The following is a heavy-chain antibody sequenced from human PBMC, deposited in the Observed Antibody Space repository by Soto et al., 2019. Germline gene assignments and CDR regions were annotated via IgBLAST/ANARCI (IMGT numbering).Heavy chain of an antibody. CDR3: ARDPRPDSSGYLNWFDP. CDR1: GYTFTSYG. CDR2: ISAYNGNT. J-gene: IGHJ5*02. D-gene: IGHD3-22*01. Sequence: QVQLVQSGAEVKKPGASVKVSCKASGYTFTSYGISWVRQAPGQGLEWMGWISAYNGNTNYAQKLQGRVTMTTDTSTSTAYMELRSLRSDDTAVYYCARDPRPDSSGYLNWFDPWGQGTLVTVSS. V-gene: IGHV1-18*01.